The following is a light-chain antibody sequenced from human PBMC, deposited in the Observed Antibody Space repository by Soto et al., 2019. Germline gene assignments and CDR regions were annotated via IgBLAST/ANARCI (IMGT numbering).Light chain of an antibody. J-gene: IGKJ4*01. CDR2: DAS. Sequence: EIVLTQSPATLSLSPGERATLSCRASQSVESYLAWYQQKPGQAPRLLIYDASSRAIGIPARFGGSGSGTDFTLTISNLEPEDFAVYYCQQRNNWLTFGGGTKVEIK. CDR1: QSVESY. CDR3: QQRNNWLT. V-gene: IGKV3-11*01.